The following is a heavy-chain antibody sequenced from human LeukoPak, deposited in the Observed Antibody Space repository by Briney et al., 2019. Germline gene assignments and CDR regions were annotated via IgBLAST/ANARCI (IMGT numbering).Heavy chain of an antibody. V-gene: IGHV3-30*02. CDR2: IRYAESNK. D-gene: IGHD3-22*01. J-gene: IGHJ1*01. CDR1: GFTPTNYA. Sequence: RGSLRLSPAASGFTPTNYAMHCVRQAPGQGLEWVAFIRYAESNKYYGDSMKGRFPISRDNSKNTVHLQMDSLRSEDTAVYYCVRSSYYDTSGFYESIDSWGERSLGTVSS. CDR3: VRSSYYDTSGFYESIDS.